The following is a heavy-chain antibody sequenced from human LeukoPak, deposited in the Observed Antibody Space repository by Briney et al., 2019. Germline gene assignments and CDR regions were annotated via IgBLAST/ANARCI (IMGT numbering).Heavy chain of an antibody. Sequence: PSETLSLTCAVSGYSISSGYYWGWIRQPPGKGLEWIGSIYHSGSTYYNPSLKSRVTISVDTSKNQFSLKLSSVTAADTAVYYCARAGIRRAFDYWGQGTLVTVSS. CDR1: GYSISSGYY. J-gene: IGHJ4*02. V-gene: IGHV4-38-2*01. D-gene: IGHD1-14*01. CDR3: ARAGIRRAFDY. CDR2: IYHSGST.